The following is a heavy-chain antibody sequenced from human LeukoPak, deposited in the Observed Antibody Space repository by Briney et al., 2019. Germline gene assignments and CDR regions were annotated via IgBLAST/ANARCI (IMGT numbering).Heavy chain of an antibody. CDR2: IYYSGST. V-gene: IGHV4-61*01. J-gene: IGHJ4*02. CDR3: ARALSITSAGPGY. Sequence: SETLSLTCTVSGGSVSSGSYYWSWIRQPPGKGLEWIGYIYYSGSTNYNPSLRSRATISEDTSKNQFSLKLSSVTAADTAVYYCARALSITSAGPGYWGQGTLVTVSS. CDR1: GGSVSSGSYY. D-gene: IGHD6-13*01.